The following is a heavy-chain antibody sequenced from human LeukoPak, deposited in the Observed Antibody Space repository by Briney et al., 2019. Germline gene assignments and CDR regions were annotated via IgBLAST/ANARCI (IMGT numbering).Heavy chain of an antibody. V-gene: IGHV5-51*01. CDR1: GYIFTNYW. CDR3: ARQYYYDSSGYWAQPFDY. Sequence: GESLKISCQGSGYIFTNYWIGWVRQMPGKGLEWMGIIYPGDSDTRYSPSFQGQVTISADKSISTAYLQWSSLKASDTAMYYCARQYYYDSSGYWAQPFDYWGQGTLVTVSS. D-gene: IGHD3-22*01. J-gene: IGHJ4*02. CDR2: IYPGDSDT.